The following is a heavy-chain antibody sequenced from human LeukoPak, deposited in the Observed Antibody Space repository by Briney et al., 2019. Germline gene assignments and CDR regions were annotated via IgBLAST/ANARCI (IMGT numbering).Heavy chain of an antibody. CDR1: GGSISSSNW. V-gene: IGHV4-4*02. CDR2: IYHSGST. CDR3: ARSGGIPVAGSFDY. J-gene: IGHJ4*02. D-gene: IGHD6-19*01. Sequence: SGTLSLTCAVSGGSISSSNWWSWVRQPPGKGLEWIGEIYHSGSTNYNPSLKSRVTISVDKSKNQFSLKLSSVTAADTAVYYCARSGGIPVAGSFDYWGQGTLVTVSS.